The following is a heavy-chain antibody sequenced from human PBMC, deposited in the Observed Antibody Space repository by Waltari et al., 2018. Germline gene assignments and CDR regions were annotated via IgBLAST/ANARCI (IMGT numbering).Heavy chain of an antibody. J-gene: IGHJ4*02. Sequence: EVQLVESGGGLVQPGGSLRLSCAASGFTFSSYWMSWVRQAPGKGLEWVANIKQDGSEKYYVDSVKGRFTISRDNAKNTLYLQMNSLRAEDTAVYYCAKDVVGATMPGAFDYWCQGTLVTVSS. CDR3: AKDVVGATMPGAFDY. V-gene: IGHV3-7*01. CDR1: GFTFSSYW. D-gene: IGHD1-26*01. CDR2: IKQDGSEK.